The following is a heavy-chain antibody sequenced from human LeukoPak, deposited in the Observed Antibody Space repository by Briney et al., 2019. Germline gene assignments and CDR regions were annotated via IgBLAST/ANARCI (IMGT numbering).Heavy chain of an antibody. CDR3: AMGYSYAYYYFGY. J-gene: IGHJ4*02. CDR2: INSDGSTT. Sequence: GGSLRLSCAASGFTFSTYWMHWVRQAPGKGLVWVSRINSDGSTTSYADSVKGRFTISRDNAKNTLYLQMNSLRAEDTAVYYCAMGYSYAYYYFGYWGQGTLVTVSS. D-gene: IGHD5-18*01. V-gene: IGHV3-74*01. CDR1: GFTFSTYW.